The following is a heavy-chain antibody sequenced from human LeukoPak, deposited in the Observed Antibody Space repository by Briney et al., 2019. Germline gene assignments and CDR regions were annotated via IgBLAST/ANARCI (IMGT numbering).Heavy chain of an antibody. D-gene: IGHD3-22*01. CDR3: ARARNYYDSSDYYYEGDAFDI. J-gene: IGHJ3*02. CDR1: GGSISSSSYY. V-gene: IGHV4-39*07. CDR2: IYYSGST. Sequence: SETLSLTCTVSGGSISSSSYYWGWIRQPPGKGLEWIGSIYYSGSTYYNPSLKSRVTISVGTSKNQFSLKLSSVTAADTAVYYCARARNYYDSSDYYYEGDAFDIWGQGTMVTVSS.